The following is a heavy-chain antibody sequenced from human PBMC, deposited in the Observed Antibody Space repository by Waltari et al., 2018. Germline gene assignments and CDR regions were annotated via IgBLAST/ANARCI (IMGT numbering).Heavy chain of an antibody. CDR1: GFTFSDHY. D-gene: IGHD5-18*01. Sequence: EVQLVESGGGLVQPGGSLRLSCVASGFTFSDHYRDWVRQAPGKGLEWVGRTRNKANRYTTEYAASVKGRFTISRDESKNSLYLQMNSLKTEDTAVYYCARERGYSYGYAAFDYWGQGTLVTVSS. CDR3: ARERGYSYGYAAFDY. J-gene: IGHJ4*02. CDR2: TRNKANRYTT. V-gene: IGHV3-72*01.